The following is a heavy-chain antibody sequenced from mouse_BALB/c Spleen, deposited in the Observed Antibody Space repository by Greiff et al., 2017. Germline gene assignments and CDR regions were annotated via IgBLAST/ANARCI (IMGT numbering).Heavy chain of an antibody. CDR3: NAPDYYGGAY. J-gene: IGHJ3*01. Sequence: EVQVVESGAELVRSGASVKLSCTASGFNIKDYYMHWVKQRPEQGLEWIGWIDPENGDTEYAPKFQGKATMTADTSSNTAYLQLSSLTSEDTAVYYCNAPDYYGGAYWGQGTLVTVSA. CDR2: IDPENGDT. D-gene: IGHD1-1*01. CDR1: GFNIKDYY. V-gene: IGHV14-4*02.